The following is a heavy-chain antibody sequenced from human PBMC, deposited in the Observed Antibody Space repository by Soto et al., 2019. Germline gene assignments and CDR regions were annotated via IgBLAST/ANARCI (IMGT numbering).Heavy chain of an antibody. D-gene: IGHD5-12*01. CDR2: IYYSGST. V-gene: IGHV4-39*01. CDR3: ARQSGYDYFDY. CDR1: GGSISSSSYY. Sequence: PSETLSLTCTVSGGSISSSSYYWGWIRQPPGKGLEWIGSIYYSGSTYYNPSLKSRVTISVDTSKNQFSLKLSSVTAADTAVYYCARQSGYDYFDYWGQGTLVTVSS. J-gene: IGHJ4*02.